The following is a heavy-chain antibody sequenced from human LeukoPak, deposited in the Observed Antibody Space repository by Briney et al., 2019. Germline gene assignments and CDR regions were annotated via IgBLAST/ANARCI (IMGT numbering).Heavy chain of an antibody. Sequence: ASVKVSCKASGYTFTSYYMYWVRQAPGQGLEWMGIINPSAGSTSYAQKFQGRVTMTRDTSTSTVYMELSSPRFEDTAVYYCARAYYYDSSAYYPGGDHWGQGTLVTVSS. J-gene: IGHJ4*02. CDR3: ARAYYYDSSAYYPGGDH. CDR1: GYTFTSYY. CDR2: INPSAGST. V-gene: IGHV1-46*01. D-gene: IGHD3-22*01.